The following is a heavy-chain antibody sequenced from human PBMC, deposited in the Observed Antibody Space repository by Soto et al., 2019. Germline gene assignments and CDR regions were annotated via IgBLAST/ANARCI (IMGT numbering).Heavy chain of an antibody. CDR2: IIPIFGTA. V-gene: IGHV1-69*13. D-gene: IGHD6-19*01. CDR3: ARGGEGWKGIAVAVYYYYGMDV. Sequence: SVKVSCKASGGTFSSYAISWVRQAPGQGLEWMGGIIPIFGTANYAQKFQGRVTVTADESTSTAYMELSSLRSEDTAVYYCARGGEGWKGIAVAVYYYYGMDVWGQGTTVTVSS. J-gene: IGHJ6*02. CDR1: GGTFSSYA.